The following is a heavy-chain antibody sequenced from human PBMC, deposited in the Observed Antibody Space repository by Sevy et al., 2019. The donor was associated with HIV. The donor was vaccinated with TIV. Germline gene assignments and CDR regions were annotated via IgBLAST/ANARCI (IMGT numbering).Heavy chain of an antibody. D-gene: IGHD2-8*02. Sequence: SETLSLTCTVSGGSINRSSYYWGWIRQPPGKGLEWIASIHSGGKAYYNPSLKSRVTVSVDTSKNQVSLKRTSVTAADKAVYYCARQGGTCKSGPCYTFFDFWGQGTLVTVSS. J-gene: IGHJ4*02. CDR2: IHSGGKA. CDR3: ARQGGTCKSGPCYTFFDF. CDR1: GGSINRSSYY. V-gene: IGHV4-39*01.